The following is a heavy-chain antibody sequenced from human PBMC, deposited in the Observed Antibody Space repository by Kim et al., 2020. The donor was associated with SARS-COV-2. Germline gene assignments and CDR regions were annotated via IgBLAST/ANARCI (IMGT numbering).Heavy chain of an antibody. D-gene: IGHD6-13*01. CDR3: ARAQWGYSSSHIDY. J-gene: IGHJ4*02. V-gene: IGHV3-30*01. Sequence: ADSVQGRFTITRDNSKNTLYLQMNSLRAEDTAVYYCARAQWGYSSSHIDYWGQGTLVTVSS.